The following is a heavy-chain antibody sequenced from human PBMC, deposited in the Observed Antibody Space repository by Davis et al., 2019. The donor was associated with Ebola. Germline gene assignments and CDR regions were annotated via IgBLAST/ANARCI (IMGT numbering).Heavy chain of an antibody. CDR3: ARVPARITIFGVVITDAFDI. CDR1: GGSFSGYY. CDR2: INHSGST. J-gene: IGHJ3*02. Sequence: GSLRLSCAVYGGSFSGYYWSWIRQPPGKGLEWIGEINHSGSTNYNPSLKSRVTISVDTSKNQFSLKLSSVTAADTAVYYCARVPARITIFGVVITDAFDIWGQGTMVTVSS. V-gene: IGHV4-34*01. D-gene: IGHD3-3*01.